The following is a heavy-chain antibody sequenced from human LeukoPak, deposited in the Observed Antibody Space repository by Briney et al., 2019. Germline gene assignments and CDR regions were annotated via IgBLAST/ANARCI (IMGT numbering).Heavy chain of an antibody. Sequence: PSETLSLTCADYGGSFSGYYWSWIRQPPGKGLEWIGEINHSGSTNYNPSLKSRVTISVDTSKNQFSLELSSVTAADTAVYYCARRLTTVTTHYYYYYGMDVWGEGNTVTVSS. D-gene: IGHD4-17*01. J-gene: IGHJ6*04. CDR3: ARRLTTVTTHYYYYYGMDV. CDR2: INHSGST. CDR1: GGSFSGYY. V-gene: IGHV4-34*01.